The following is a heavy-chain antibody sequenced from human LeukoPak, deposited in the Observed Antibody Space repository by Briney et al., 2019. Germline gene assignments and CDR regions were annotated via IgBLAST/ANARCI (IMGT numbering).Heavy chain of an antibody. V-gene: IGHV1-2*02. CDR2: INPNGGT. CDR3: ARDEDAHAGLCMDV. D-gene: IGHD5-12*01. Sequence: ASVKVSCKASGFTFFAYYIHWVRLAPGQGPEWVGWINPNGGTRNAQKFQGRVTMTRDTSTSTAYMELYNLRSDDTAVYYCARDEDAHAGLCMDVWGQGTTVTVSS. CDR1: GFTFFAYY. J-gene: IGHJ6*02.